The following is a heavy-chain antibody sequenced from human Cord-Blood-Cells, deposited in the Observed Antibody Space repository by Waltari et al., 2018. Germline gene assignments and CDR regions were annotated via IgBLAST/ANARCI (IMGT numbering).Heavy chain of an antibody. J-gene: IGHJ6*03. Sequence: EVQLVESGGGLVKPGRSLSLSCTALGFTFGDFALGGFRKEPGTGLVGGGFIRSKAYGGTTEYAAAVKGRFTISRDDSKSIAYLQMNSLKTEDTAVYYCTRNLVVVPAVHYYYYYYMDVWGKGTTVTVSS. CDR2: IRSKAYGGTT. V-gene: IGHV3-49*05. D-gene: IGHD2-2*01. CDR3: TRNLVVVPAVHYYYYYYMDV. CDR1: GFTFGDFA.